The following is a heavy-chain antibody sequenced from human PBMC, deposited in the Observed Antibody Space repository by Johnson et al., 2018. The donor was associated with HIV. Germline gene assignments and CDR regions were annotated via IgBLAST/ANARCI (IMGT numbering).Heavy chain of an antibody. CDR2: ISGRAGRT. CDR3: AKGEPVAFDI. Sequence: VQLVESGGGLVQPGGSLRLSCAASGFTFSSYAMSWVRQAPGKGLEWVSAISGRAGRTDYAASVKGRFTLSRDNSKNTLYLQMNSLRPEDTAVYYCAKGEPVAFDIWGQGTMVTVSS. V-gene: IGHV3-23*04. CDR1: GFTFSSYA. J-gene: IGHJ3*02. D-gene: IGHD1-14*01.